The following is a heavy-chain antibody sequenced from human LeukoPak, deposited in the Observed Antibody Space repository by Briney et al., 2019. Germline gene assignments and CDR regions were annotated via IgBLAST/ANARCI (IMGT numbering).Heavy chain of an antibody. V-gene: IGHV4-59*01. D-gene: IGHD1-26*01. Sequence: SETLSLTCTVSGGSIGNFFWSWIRQSPGEGLEWIGFIYENGRTSYNPSLKSRVTISVDMSKNQFSLRLTSMTASDTAVYYCARDWELGHWGRGILVTVTS. CDR3: ARDWELGH. CDR2: IYENGRT. J-gene: IGHJ4*02. CDR1: GGSIGNFF.